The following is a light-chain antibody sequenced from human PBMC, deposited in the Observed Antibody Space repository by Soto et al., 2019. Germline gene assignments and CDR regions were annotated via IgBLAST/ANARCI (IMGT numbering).Light chain of an antibody. CDR3: QSYDSSLSGPV. V-gene: IGLV1-40*01. CDR2: SNI. CDR1: SSNIGAGYD. Sequence: QAVVTQPPSVSGAPGQRVTISCTGSSSNIGAGYDVHWYQHLPGTAPKLLVYSNINRPSGVPDRFSGSKSGTSASLAITGLQAEDEADYYCQSYDSSLSGPVFGGGTQLTVL. J-gene: IGLJ2*01.